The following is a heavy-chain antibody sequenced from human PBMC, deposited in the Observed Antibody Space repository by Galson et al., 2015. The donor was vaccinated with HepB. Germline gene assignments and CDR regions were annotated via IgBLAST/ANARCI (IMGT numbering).Heavy chain of an antibody. D-gene: IGHD5-12*01. CDR3: SRIPPGCRNESGDTSCYYLDL. Sequence: QSGAEVKKPGESLNISCKGSGNSFTTYWIGWVRQRPGKGLEWMGIIYPGDSDTRYSPSFQGHVTMSTDKSIRNAYLQWSSLKASDSGMYYCSRIPPGCRNESGDTSCYYLDLWGQGTLVTVSS. V-gene: IGHV5-51*01. CDR1: GNSFTTYW. CDR2: IYPGDSDT. J-gene: IGHJ4*01.